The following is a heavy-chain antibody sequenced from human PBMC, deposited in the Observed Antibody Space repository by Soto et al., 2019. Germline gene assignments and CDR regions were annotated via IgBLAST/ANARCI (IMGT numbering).Heavy chain of an antibody. Sequence: VASVKVSCKASGYSFTGYYMHWVRQAPGQGLEWMGWINPNSGGTNYAQKFQDWVTMTRDTSISTVYMELSRLTFDDTAVYYCARAEDYYDSRGSAGQYYGMDVWGQGTTVTVSS. D-gene: IGHD3-22*01. CDR2: INPNSGGT. V-gene: IGHV1-2*04. J-gene: IGHJ6*02. CDR3: ARAEDYYDSRGSAGQYYGMDV. CDR1: GYSFTGYY.